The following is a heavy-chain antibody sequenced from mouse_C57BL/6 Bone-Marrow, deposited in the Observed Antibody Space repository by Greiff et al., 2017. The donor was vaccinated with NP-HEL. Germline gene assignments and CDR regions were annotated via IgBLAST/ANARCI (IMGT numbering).Heavy chain of an antibody. Sequence: VQLQQSGTVLARPGASVKMSCKTSGYTFTSYWMHWVKQRPGQGLEWIGAIYPGNSDTSYNQKFKGKAKLTAVTSASTAYMELSSLTNEDSAVYYCTRGITTVVAVDYWGQGTTLTVSS. CDR3: TRGITTVVAVDY. V-gene: IGHV1-5*01. J-gene: IGHJ2*01. CDR1: GYTFTSYW. D-gene: IGHD1-1*01. CDR2: IYPGNSDT.